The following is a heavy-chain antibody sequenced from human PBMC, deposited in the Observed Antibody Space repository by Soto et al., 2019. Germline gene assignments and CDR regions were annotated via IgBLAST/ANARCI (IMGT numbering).Heavy chain of an antibody. CDR2: IFYSGST. D-gene: IGHD3-16*01. V-gene: IGHV4-61*01. Sequence: QVQLQESGPGLVKPSETLSLTCTVSGGSVNSGSYYWNWIRQPPGKGLEWIGYIFYSGSTNYNPSLKRRVTISLDTSKNQFSMRLSSVTAADTAVYYCAGLRLGEGFDPWGQGTRVTVSS. CDR3: AGLRLGEGFDP. J-gene: IGHJ5*02. CDR1: GGSVNSGSYY.